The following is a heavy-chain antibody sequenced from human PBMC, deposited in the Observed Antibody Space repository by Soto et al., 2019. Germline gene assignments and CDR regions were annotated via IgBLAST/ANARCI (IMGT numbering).Heavy chain of an antibody. V-gene: IGHV3-72*01. Sequence: GGSLRLSCAASVLIFSDYHMDWVRQAPGKGLEWVGRIRRKANSYTTEYAASVKGRFTISRDDSKNSLYLQMNSLKTEDTAVYYCTRVGTGTTPGHDYYYGMDVWGQGTTVTVSS. CDR2: IRRKANSYTT. D-gene: IGHD1-7*01. J-gene: IGHJ6*02. CDR1: VLIFSDYH. CDR3: TRVGTGTTPGHDYYYGMDV.